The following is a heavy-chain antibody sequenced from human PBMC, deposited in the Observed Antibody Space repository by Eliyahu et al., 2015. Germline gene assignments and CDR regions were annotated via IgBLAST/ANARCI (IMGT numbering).Heavy chain of an antibody. Sequence: QVTLKESGPALVKPTQTLTLTCTFSGFSXSSSGMRVNWIRQPPGKALEWLARIDWDDDKYYHTSLQTRLTISKDTSKNQVVLIMTNVDPMDTATYYCARMARYSGNYFDYWGQGTLVTVSS. D-gene: IGHD1-26*01. J-gene: IGHJ4*02. CDR2: IDWDDDK. CDR1: GFSXSSSGMR. CDR3: ARMARYSGNYFDY. V-gene: IGHV2-70*04.